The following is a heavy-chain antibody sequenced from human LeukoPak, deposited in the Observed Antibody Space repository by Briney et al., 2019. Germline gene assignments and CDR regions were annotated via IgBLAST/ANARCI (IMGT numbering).Heavy chain of an antibody. D-gene: IGHD3-22*01. V-gene: IGHV3-30*18. J-gene: IGHJ3*02. CDR3: AKELYDSSGYYFEGAFDI. Sequence: GRSLRLSCAASGFTFSSYGMRWVRQAPGKGLEWVAVISYDGSNKYYADSVKGRFTISRDNSKNTLYLQMNSLRAEDTAVYYCAKELYDSSGYYFEGAFDIWGQGTMVTVSS. CDR2: ISYDGSNK. CDR1: GFTFSSYG.